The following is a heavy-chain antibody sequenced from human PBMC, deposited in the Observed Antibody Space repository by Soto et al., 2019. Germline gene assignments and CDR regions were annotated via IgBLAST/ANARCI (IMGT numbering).Heavy chain of an antibody. CDR3: ASDILTGYYTPLAFDI. Sequence: ASVKVSCKASGYIFTSYGISWVRQAPGQGLEWMGWISAYNGNTNYAQKLQGRVTMTTDTSTSTAYMELRSLRSDDTAVYYCASDILTGYYTPLAFDIWGQGTMVTVSS. D-gene: IGHD3-9*01. CDR1: GYIFTSYG. CDR2: ISAYNGNT. V-gene: IGHV1-18*01. J-gene: IGHJ3*02.